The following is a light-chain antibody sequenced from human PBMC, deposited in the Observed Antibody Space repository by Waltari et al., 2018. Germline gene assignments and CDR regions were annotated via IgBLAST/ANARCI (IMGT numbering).Light chain of an antibody. V-gene: IGLV2-8*01. CDR2: EVR. CDR3: SSYGGSDSYV. Sequence: QSALTQPPSASGSPGQSVTISCPGTSRDVGAYDYVSWYQQYPGNAPRLLIYEVRKRPSGVPERFSGSKSGNTASLTVSGLQAEDEADYYCSSYGGSDSYVFGSGTKVTV. J-gene: IGLJ1*01. CDR1: SRDVGAYDY.